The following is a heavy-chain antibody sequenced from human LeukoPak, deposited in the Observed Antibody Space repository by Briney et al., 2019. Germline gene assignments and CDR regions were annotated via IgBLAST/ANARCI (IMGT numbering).Heavy chain of an antibody. CDR1: GGSFSGYY. D-gene: IGHD3-10*01. V-gene: IGHV4-34*01. CDR3: ARGVGYYYGSGSSPPGVYFDY. CDR2: IYPRGST. Sequence: PSETLSLTCAVYGGSFSGYYWSWIRQPPGKGLEWIGYIYPRGSTYYNPSLKSRVTISVDTSKNQFSLKLSSVTAADTAVYYCARGVGYYYGSGSSPPGVYFDYWGQGTLVTVSS. J-gene: IGHJ4*02.